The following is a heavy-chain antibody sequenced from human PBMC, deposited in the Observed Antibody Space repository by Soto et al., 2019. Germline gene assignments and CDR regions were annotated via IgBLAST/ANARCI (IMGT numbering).Heavy chain of an antibody. J-gene: IGHJ4*02. CDR3: AINEGEYYYDSSGYYRPPNFDY. D-gene: IGHD3-22*01. Sequence: SVKVSCKASGGTFSSYAISWVRQAPGQGLEWMGGIIPIFGTANYAQKFQGRVTITADESTSTAYMELSSLRSEDTAVYYCAINEGEYYYDSSGYYRPPNFDYWGQGTLVTVSS. V-gene: IGHV1-69*13. CDR2: IIPIFGTA. CDR1: GGTFSSYA.